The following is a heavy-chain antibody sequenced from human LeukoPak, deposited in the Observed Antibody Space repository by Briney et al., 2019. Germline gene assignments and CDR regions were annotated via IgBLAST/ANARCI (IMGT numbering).Heavy chain of an antibody. CDR1: GFTFSSYA. CDR3: ARAPWSPIVVVTPLLAFDI. CDR2: ISYDGSNK. V-gene: IGHV3-30-3*01. Sequence: PGGSLRLSCAASGFTFSSYAMHWVRQAPGKGLEWVAVISYDGSNKYYADSVKGRFTISRDNSKNTLYLQMNSLRAEDTAVYYCARAPWSPIVVVTPLLAFDIWGQGTMVTVSS. J-gene: IGHJ3*02. D-gene: IGHD3-22*01.